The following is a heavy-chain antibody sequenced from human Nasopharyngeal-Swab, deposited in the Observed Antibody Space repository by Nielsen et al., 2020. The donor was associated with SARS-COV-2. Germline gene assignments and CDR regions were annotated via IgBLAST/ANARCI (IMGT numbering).Heavy chain of an antibody. CDR3: AADYYDSSGYYLGGAFDI. D-gene: IGHD3-22*01. J-gene: IGHJ3*02. Sequence: GESLKISCAASGFTFSSYAMSWVRQAPGKGLDWVSAISGSGGSTYYADSVKGRFTISRDNSKNTLYLQMNSLRAEDTAVYYCAADYYDSSGYYLGGAFDIWGQGTMVTVSS. CDR2: ISGSGGST. V-gene: IGHV3-23*01. CDR1: GFTFSSYA.